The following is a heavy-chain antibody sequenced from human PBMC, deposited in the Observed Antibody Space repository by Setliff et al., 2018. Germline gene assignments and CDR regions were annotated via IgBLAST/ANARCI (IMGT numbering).Heavy chain of an antibody. V-gene: IGHV3-30*07. CDR2: VSYDGRNK. Sequence: GGSLRLSCAASGFTFSTYAIHWVRQGPGKGLEWVAIVSYDGRNKYYADSVKGRFTVSRDNSRNTLYLQLNSLRAEDTAVYYCARGHPHDYGNYVDYWGQGTLVTVSS. D-gene: IGHD4-17*01. CDR1: GFTFSTYA. J-gene: IGHJ4*02. CDR3: ARGHPHDYGNYVDY.